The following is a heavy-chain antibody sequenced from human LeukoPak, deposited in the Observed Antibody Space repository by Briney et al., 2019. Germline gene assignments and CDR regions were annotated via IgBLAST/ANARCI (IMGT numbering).Heavy chain of an antibody. CDR2: IWYDGSNE. CDR3: ASENTPITIFGVHSMNPYYYYGMDV. CDR1: GFTFSSYS. J-gene: IGHJ6*02. D-gene: IGHD3-3*01. V-gene: IGHV3-33*08. Sequence: GGSLRLSCAASGFTFSSYSMNWVRQAPGKGLEWVAVIWYDGSNEDYEDSVRGRFTISRDIPRNTLYLQMNSLRAEDTAVYYCASENTPITIFGVHSMNPYYYYGMDVWGQGTTVTVSS.